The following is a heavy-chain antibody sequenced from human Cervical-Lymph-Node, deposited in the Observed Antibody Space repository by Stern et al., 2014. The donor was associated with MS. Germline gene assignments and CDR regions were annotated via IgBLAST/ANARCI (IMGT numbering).Heavy chain of an antibody. J-gene: IGHJ4*02. CDR3: AYFGITRH. CDR1: GFTFSSYW. V-gene: IGHV3-74*01. CDR2: INSDGSST. D-gene: IGHD3-10*01. Sequence: EVQLVESGGGLVQPGGSLRLSCAASGFTFSSYWMHWVRQAPGKGLMWGSRINSDGSSTSYADSVKGRFTISRYNAKNTLYLQMNSLRAEDTAVYYCAYFGITRHWGQGTLVTVSS.